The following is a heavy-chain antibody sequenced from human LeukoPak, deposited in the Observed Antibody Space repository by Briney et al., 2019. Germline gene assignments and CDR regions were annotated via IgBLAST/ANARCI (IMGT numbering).Heavy chain of an antibody. CDR3: ASNYCSGGSCYLGY. D-gene: IGHD2-15*01. J-gene: IGHJ4*02. V-gene: IGHV1-69*04. CDR2: IIPILGIA. CDR1: GGTFSSYA. Sequence: SVKVSCKASGGTFSSYAISWVRQAPGQGLEWMGRIIPILGIANYAQKFQGRVTITADKSTSTAYMELSSLRSEDTAVYYCASNYCSGGSCYLGYWGQGTLVTVSS.